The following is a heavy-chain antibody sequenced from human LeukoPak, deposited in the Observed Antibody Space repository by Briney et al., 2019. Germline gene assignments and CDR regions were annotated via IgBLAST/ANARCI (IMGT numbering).Heavy chain of an antibody. CDR3: AEGDRSGSYSYFDY. J-gene: IGHJ4*02. D-gene: IGHD3-10*01. CDR2: ISASGGNT. CDR1: GFTFSSYA. Sequence: GGSLRLSCVASGFTFSSYAMSWVRQAPGKGLEWVSSISASGGNTYYADSVQGRFTISRDNSKNTLYLQMNRLRAEDTVVFYWAEGDRSGSYSYFDYWGQGTLVTVSS. V-gene: IGHV3-23*01.